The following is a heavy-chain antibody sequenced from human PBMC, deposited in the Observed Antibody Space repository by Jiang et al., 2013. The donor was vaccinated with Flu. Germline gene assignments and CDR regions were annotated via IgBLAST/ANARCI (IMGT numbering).Heavy chain of an antibody. J-gene: IGHJ3*01. CDR2: FDAEAGET. CDR3: TTDRRRSKNRRPEAFDV. CDR1: GNSLTEFA. D-gene: IGHD1-14*01. V-gene: IGHV1-24*01. Sequence: GAEVKKPGASVKVSCKASGNSLTEFAVHWVRQSPEKGLEWMGGFDAEAGETVYTQNFQGRLTVTEDTSTDTAYMELSGLKSDDTGVYFCTTDRRRSKNRRPEAFDVWGQGTLVTVSS.